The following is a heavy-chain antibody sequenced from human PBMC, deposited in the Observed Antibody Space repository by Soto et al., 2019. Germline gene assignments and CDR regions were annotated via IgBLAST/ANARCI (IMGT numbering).Heavy chain of an antibody. CDR1: GVSFYVYA. CDR3: TRYTYTSRYSYSGMDV. V-gene: IGHV3-49*03. CDR2: IRSKAYGETT. Sequence: RLSCTSCGVSFYVYAIGLSLQATGKGLEWVGVIRSKAYGETTDYAASVKGRFTILRDNSKSIAYLQLNSLQSDDTGVYYCTRYTYTSRYSYSGMDVWRHRTTVTVSS. J-gene: IGHJ6*02. D-gene: IGHD2-2*01.